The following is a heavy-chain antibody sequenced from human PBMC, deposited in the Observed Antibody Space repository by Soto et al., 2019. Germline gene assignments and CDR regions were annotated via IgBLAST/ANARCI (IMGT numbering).Heavy chain of an antibody. V-gene: IGHV1-18*01. D-gene: IGHD6-13*01. Sequence: GASVKVSCKASGYTFTSYGISWVRQAPGQGLEWMGWISAYNGNTNYAQKLQGRVTMTTDTSTSTAYMELRSLRSDDTAVYYCARAHHRVGAAAGTGYWGQGTLVTSPQ. CDR1: GYTFTSYG. CDR2: ISAYNGNT. J-gene: IGHJ4*02. CDR3: ARAHHRVGAAAGTGY.